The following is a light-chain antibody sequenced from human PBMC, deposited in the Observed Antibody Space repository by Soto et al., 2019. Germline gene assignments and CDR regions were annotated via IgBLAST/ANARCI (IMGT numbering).Light chain of an antibody. J-gene: IGLJ1*01. CDR3: CSYADVTTYV. Sequence: QSVLTQPASVSGSPGQSITISCTGTSNDVGSYDLVSWYQQHPGKAPKLIIYEVNKRPSGFSHRFSGSKSGNTASLTISGLHADDDADYYCCSYADVTTYVFGTGTKLTVL. CDR1: SNDVGSYDL. V-gene: IGLV2-23*02. CDR2: EVN.